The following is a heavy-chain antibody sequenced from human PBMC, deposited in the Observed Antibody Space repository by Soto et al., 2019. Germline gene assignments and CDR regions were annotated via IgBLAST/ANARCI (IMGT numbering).Heavy chain of an antibody. CDR1: GFTFSNAW. CDR2: IKSKTDGTT. J-gene: IGHJ6*02. Sequence: PGGSLRVSCAASGFTFSNAWMNWVRQAPGKGLEWVGRIKSKTDGTTDYAAPVKGRFTISRDDSKNTLYLQMNSLKTEDTAVYYCTTASPELELRIGPNQQYYYYYYGMDVWGQGTTVTVSS. CDR3: TTASPELELRIGPNQQYYYYYYGMDV. V-gene: IGHV3-15*07. D-gene: IGHD1-7*01.